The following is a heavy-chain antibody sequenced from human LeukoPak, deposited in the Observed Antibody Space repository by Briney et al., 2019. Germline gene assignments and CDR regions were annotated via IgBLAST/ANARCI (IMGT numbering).Heavy chain of an antibody. Sequence: GGSLRLSCAASGFTFSSYGMHWVRQAPGKGLEWVAFIRYDGSNKYYADSVKGRFTISRDNSKNTLYLQMNSLRAEDTAVYYCARFYGSGSYVDYWGQGTLVTVSS. D-gene: IGHD3-10*01. J-gene: IGHJ4*02. CDR3: ARFYGSGSYVDY. CDR2: IRYDGSNK. CDR1: GFTFSSYG. V-gene: IGHV3-30*02.